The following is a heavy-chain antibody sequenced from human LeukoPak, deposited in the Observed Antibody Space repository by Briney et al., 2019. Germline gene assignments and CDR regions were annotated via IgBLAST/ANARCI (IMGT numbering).Heavy chain of an antibody. CDR3: ARVALGHQPYGDDKNYYYMDV. CDR1: GNTFTSYA. D-gene: IGHD4-17*01. J-gene: IGHJ6*03. Sequence: GASVKVSCKASGNTFTSYAMHWVRQAPGQRLEWMGWINPNSGGTNYAQKFQGRVTMTRDTSISTAYMELSRLRSDDTAVYYCARVALGHQPYGDDKNYYYMDVWGTGTTVTVSS. CDR2: INPNSGGT. V-gene: IGHV1-2*02.